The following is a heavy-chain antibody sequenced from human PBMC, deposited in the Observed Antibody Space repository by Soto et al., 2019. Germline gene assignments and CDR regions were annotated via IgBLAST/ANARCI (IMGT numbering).Heavy chain of an antibody. CDR3: ARLAPGGSGGGGDY. CDR1: GDSVSSNSAA. Sequence: TLSLTCVISGDSVSSNSAAWNWIRQSPSRGLEWLGRTYYRSKWYNDYAVSVRSRITINPDTSKNHFSLQLNSVTPEDTAVYYCARLAPGGSGGGGDYWGQGTLVTVSS. V-gene: IGHV6-1*01. CDR2: TYYRSKWYN. J-gene: IGHJ4*02. D-gene: IGHD6-19*01.